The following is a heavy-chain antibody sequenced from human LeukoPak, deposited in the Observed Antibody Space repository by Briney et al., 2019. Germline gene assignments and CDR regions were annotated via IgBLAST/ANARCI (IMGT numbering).Heavy chain of an antibody. CDR1: GFTFDDYA. Sequence: PGRSLRLSCAASGFTFDDYAMHWVRQAPGKGLEWVSGISWNSGSIGYADSVKGRFTISRDNAKNSLYLQMNSLRAEDTALYYCAKGGRYYYDSSGYRNDAFDIWGQGTMVTVSS. J-gene: IGHJ3*02. V-gene: IGHV3-9*01. CDR2: ISWNSGSI. CDR3: AKGGRYYYDSSGYRNDAFDI. D-gene: IGHD3-22*01.